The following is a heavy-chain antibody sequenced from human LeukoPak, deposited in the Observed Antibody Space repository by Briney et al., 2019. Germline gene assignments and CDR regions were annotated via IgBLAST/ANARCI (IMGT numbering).Heavy chain of an antibody. J-gene: IGHJ4*02. V-gene: IGHV5-51*01. CDR3: VRPSYYSSSASTPPYFDF. D-gene: IGHD6-6*01. CDR1: GSSFTSYW. CDR2: IYPGDSDT. Sequence: GESLQISCKGSGSSFTSYWIGWVRPMPGKGLEWMGIIYPGDSDTRYSPSFQGQVTISADKSISTAYLQWSSLKASDTAMYYCVRPSYYSSSASTPPYFDFWGQGALVTVSS.